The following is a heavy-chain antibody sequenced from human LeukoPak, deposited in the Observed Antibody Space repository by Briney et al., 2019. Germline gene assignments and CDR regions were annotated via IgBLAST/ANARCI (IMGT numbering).Heavy chain of an antibody. D-gene: IGHD3-22*01. Sequence: GGSLRLSCAASGFTFSSYAMSWVRKAPGKGLEWVSAISGSGGSTGYADSVKGRFTISRDNAKNSLYLQMNSLRAEDTALYYCAREDSSGFDYWGQGTLVTVSS. CDR2: ISGSGGST. J-gene: IGHJ4*02. CDR3: AREDSSGFDY. V-gene: IGHV3-20*04. CDR1: GFTFSSYA.